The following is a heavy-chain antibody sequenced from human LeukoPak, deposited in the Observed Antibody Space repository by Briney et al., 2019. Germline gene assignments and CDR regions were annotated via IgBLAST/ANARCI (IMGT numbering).Heavy chain of an antibody. J-gene: IGHJ4*02. D-gene: IGHD3/OR15-3a*01. Sequence: PSETPSLTCTVSGGSISSSSYYWGWIRQPPGKGLEWIGSIYYSGSTYYNPSLKSRVTISVDTSKNQFSLKLSSVTAADTAVYYCARHRDYYFDYWGQGTLVTVSS. V-gene: IGHV4-39*01. CDR2: IYYSGST. CDR3: ARHRDYYFDY. CDR1: GGSISSSSYY.